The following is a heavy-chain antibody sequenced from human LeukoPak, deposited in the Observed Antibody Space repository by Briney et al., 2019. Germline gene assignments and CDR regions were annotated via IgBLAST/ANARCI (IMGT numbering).Heavy chain of an antibody. J-gene: IGHJ4*02. Sequence: SETLSLTCAVSGGSISSSNWWSWVRQPPGKGLEWIGEIYHSGSTNYNPSLKSRVTISVDTSKNQFSLKLSSVTAADTAVYYCARVGSGWWSAFDYWGQGTLVTVSS. V-gene: IGHV4-4*02. CDR3: ARVGSGWWSAFDY. CDR1: GGSISSSNW. D-gene: IGHD6-19*01. CDR2: IYHSGST.